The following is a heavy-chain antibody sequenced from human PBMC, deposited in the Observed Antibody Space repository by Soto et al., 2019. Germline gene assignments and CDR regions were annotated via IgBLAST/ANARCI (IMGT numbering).Heavy chain of an antibody. Sequence: GASVKVSCKASGGTFSSYTISWVRQAPGQGLEWMGRIIPILGIANYAQKFQGRVTITADKSTSTAYMELSSLRSEDTAVYYCARGGRGYSYGLVSYYYYMAVWGKGTTVPVSS. D-gene: IGHD5-18*01. J-gene: IGHJ6*03. CDR3: ARGGRGYSYGLVSYYYYMAV. V-gene: IGHV1-69*02. CDR1: GGTFSSYT. CDR2: IIPILGIA.